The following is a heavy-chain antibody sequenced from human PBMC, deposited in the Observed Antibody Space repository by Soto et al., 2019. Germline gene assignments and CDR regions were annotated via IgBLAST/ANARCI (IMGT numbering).Heavy chain of an antibody. J-gene: IGHJ4*02. Sequence: QVQLQESGPGLVKPSETLSLTCTVSDGSINNYYWSWIRQPPGKGLEWIGYIYYSGSTNYSPSLKSRDTISLDTSNNQFSMKLSSVTAADAAVDFWARNVYSSGSGSYLNYFDYWGLGTLVTVSA. V-gene: IGHV4-59*08. CDR3: ARNVYSSGSGSYLNYFDY. CDR2: IYYSGST. D-gene: IGHD3-10*01. CDR1: DGSINNYY.